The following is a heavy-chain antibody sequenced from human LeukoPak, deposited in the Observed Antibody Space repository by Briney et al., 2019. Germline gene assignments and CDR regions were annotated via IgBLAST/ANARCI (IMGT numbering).Heavy chain of an antibody. CDR1: GGSISSYY. CDR3: ARGPLIWGYFDL. Sequence: PSETLSLTCTVSGGSISSYYWSWIRQPAGKGLEWIGRIYTSGSTNYNPSLKSRVTISVDKSKNQFSLKLSSVTAADTAAYYCARGPLIWGYFDLWGRGTLVTVSS. J-gene: IGHJ2*01. CDR2: IYTSGST. V-gene: IGHV4-4*07. D-gene: IGHD3-16*01.